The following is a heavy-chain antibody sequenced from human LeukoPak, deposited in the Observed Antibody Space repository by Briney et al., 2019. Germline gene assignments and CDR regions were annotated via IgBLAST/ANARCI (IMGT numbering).Heavy chain of an antibody. CDR2: IKQDGSQK. D-gene: IGHD1-1*01. J-gene: IGHJ4*02. CDR3: AMDLEGLDY. V-gene: IGHV3-7*04. Sequence: GGSLRLSCEPVGFTFSSNWMSWVRQAPGKGLEWVANIKQDGSQKYYVDSVKGRFTISRDNAKNSLYLQMNSLRADDTAVYYFAMDLEGLDYWGQGTLVTVSS. CDR1: GFTFSSNW.